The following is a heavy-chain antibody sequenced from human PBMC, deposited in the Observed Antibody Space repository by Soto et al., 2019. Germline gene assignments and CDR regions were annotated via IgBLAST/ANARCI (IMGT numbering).Heavy chain of an antibody. CDR3: ARRGYGLYFDY. J-gene: IGHJ4*02. CDR2: ISGNGDST. V-gene: IGHV3-64*01. D-gene: IGHD3-10*01. CDR1: GFTFSSYA. Sequence: EVQLVESGGGLVQPGGSLRLSCAASGFTFSSYAMHWVRRAPGQGLEYVSVISGNGDSTYYANSVKGRFTISRDNSNNTLYRQMGSLRAEDMAVYYCARRGYGLYFDYWGQGTLGTVSS.